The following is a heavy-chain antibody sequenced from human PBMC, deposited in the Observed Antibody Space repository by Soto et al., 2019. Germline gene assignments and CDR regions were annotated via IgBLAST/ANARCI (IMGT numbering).Heavy chain of an antibody. D-gene: IGHD2-2*02. J-gene: IGHJ6*02. V-gene: IGHV3-15*01. CDR2: IKSKTDGGTT. CDR1: GFTFNNAW. CDR3: TTGFLLYVYDMDV. Sequence: EVQLVESGGGLVKPGGSLKLSCAASGFTFNNAWTSWVRQAPGKGLEWVGRIKSKTDGGTTDYAAPVKGRFTVSRDDSKNTVYLQMNSLKTEDTAVYYCTTGFLLYVYDMDVWGQGTTVTVS.